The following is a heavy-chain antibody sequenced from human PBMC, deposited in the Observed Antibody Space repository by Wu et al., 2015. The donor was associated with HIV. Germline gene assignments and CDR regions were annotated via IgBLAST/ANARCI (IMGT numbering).Heavy chain of an antibody. V-gene: IGHV1-69*15. J-gene: IGHJ6*02. Sequence: QVQLVQSEAEVKNPGSSVRVSCKTSGGSFTSDSISWVRQAPGQGLEWMGRIIPLFNTPNYAQKFQGRLTIIADQSTRTSDMELSSLTSDDTAVYFCARDIHTFYLVREVIGFSYYYAMDIWGRGTTVIVSS. D-gene: IGHD3-10*02. CDR1: GGSFTSDS. CDR3: ARDIHTFYLVREVIGFSYYYAMDI. CDR2: IIPLFNTP.